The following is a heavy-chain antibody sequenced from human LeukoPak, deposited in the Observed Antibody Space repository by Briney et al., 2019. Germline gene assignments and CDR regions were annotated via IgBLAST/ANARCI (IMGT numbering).Heavy chain of an antibody. V-gene: IGHV3-21*04. CDR3: VRSVVVVAATPTHFDL. J-gene: IGHJ2*01. CDR2: ISWSSGHM. D-gene: IGHD2-15*01. CDR1: GFTFSGHS. Sequence: GGSLRLSCAASGFTFSGHSMNWDRQAPGKGLEWVAGISWSSGHMEYAESVKGRFTISRGNARNALYLQMDGLRRDDTALYYCVRSVVVVAATPTHFDLWGRGTQVIVSS.